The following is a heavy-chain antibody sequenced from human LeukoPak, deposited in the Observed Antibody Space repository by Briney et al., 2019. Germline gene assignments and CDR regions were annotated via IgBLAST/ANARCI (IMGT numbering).Heavy chain of an antibody. CDR3: ARVRRVWNPAYYYGSGSDTPQYYYYYMDV. CDR1: GFTFSNYY. V-gene: IGHV3-11*04. CDR2: ISSSGDMK. Sequence: PGGSLRLSCAASGFTFSNYYMSWIRQAPGKGLEWLSYISSSGDMKYYSDSVKGRFTISRDNARNSLSLQMSSLRAEDTGVYYCARVRRVWNPAYYYGSGSDTPQYYYYYMDVWGKGTTVTVSS. D-gene: IGHD3-10*01. J-gene: IGHJ6*03.